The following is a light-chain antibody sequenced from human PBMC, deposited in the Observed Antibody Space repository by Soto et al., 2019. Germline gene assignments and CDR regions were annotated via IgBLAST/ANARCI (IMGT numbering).Light chain of an antibody. V-gene: IGLV1-44*01. J-gene: IGLJ2*01. CDR2: SNN. CDR1: SSNIGSKT. CDR3: AAWDDSLNGVV. Sequence: QLVLTQPPSASGTPGQRVTISCSGSSSNIGSKTVNWYQQLPGTAPKLLIYSNNQRPSGVPDRFSGSKSGTSASLAISGLQSEDEADYDCAAWDDSLNGVVFGGGTKLTVL.